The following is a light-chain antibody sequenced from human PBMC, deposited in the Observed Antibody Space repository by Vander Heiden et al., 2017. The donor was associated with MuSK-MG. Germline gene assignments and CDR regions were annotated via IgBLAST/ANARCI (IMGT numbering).Light chain of an antibody. V-gene: IGKV3-20*01. J-gene: IGKJ1*01. CDR2: GAD. CDR1: QSVSSRF. Sequence: EIVLTQSPGTLSLSPGEGATLSCRASQSVSSRFLAWFQQIPFQAPRLLIYGADSSAPGIPDRFSARGSGTDFTLIISRLEPADFGVSSSHQHATSPWTFGQSIMVQLK. CDR3: HQHATSPWT.